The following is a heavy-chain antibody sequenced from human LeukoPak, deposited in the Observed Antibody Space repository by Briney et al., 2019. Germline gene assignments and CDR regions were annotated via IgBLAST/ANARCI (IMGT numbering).Heavy chain of an antibody. CDR1: GYTFTGYY. J-gene: IGHJ4*02. V-gene: IGHV1-2*02. CDR2: INPNSGGT. CDR3: AREVDSSGWDEIDY. Sequence: GASVKVSCKASGYTFTGYYMHWVRQAPGQGLEWMGWINPNSGGTNYARKFQGRVTMTRDTSISTAYMELSRLRSDDTAVYYCAREVDSSGWDEIDYWGQGTLVTVSS. D-gene: IGHD6-19*01.